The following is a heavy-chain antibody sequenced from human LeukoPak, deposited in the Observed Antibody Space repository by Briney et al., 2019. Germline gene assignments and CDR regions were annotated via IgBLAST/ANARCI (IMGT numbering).Heavy chain of an antibody. J-gene: IGHJ4*02. CDR3: ARDFCGGDCYFMYYFDY. CDR1: GYTFTSYY. Sequence: ASVKVSCKASGYTFTSYYMHWVRQAPGQGLEWMGIVNPSGGSTRYAQKFQDRVTMTRDMSTSTVYMELSSLRSDDTAVYYCARDFCGGDCYFMYYFDYWGQGTLVTVSS. D-gene: IGHD2-21*02. CDR2: VNPSGGST. V-gene: IGHV1-46*01.